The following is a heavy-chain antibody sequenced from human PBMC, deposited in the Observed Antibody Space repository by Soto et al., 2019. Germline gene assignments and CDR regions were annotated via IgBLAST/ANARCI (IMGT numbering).Heavy chain of an antibody. J-gene: IGHJ5*02. CDR2: ISPSGSP. Sequence: LSLTCSVSGGSVNSGGYSWSWIRQPPGKGLEWIGFISPSGSPAYNPSLKSRVTISVDRPNNQISLEISSVTAADTAVYYCTRGVLAWGPGTLVTVSS. CDR1: GGSVNSGGYS. V-gene: IGHV4-30-2*01. D-gene: IGHD2-8*01. CDR3: TRGVLA.